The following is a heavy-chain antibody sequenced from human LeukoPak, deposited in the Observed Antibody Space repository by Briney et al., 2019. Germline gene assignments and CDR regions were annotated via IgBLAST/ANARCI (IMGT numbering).Heavy chain of an antibody. V-gene: IGHV3-23*01. J-gene: IGHJ4*02. CDR1: GFTFSSYA. D-gene: IGHD3-3*01. CDR2: ISGSGGST. CDR3: AKEGVVIIIGAYFDY. Sequence: GGSLRLSCSASGFTFSSYAMSWVRQAPGKGLEWVSAISGSGGSTYYADSVKGRFTISRDNSKNTLYLQRNSLRAEDTAVYYCAKEGVVIIIGAYFDYWGQGTLVTVSS.